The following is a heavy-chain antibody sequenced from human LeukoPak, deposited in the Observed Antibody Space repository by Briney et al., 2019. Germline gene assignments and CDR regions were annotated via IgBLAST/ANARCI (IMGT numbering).Heavy chain of an antibody. D-gene: IGHD6-19*01. V-gene: IGHV1-18*01. CDR3: AGGLAVAGIYAY. CDR1: GYTFTSYA. J-gene: IGHJ4*02. Sequence: GASVKVSCKASGYTFTSYAMHWVRQAPGQGLEWMGWISGYNDNTKYSQKLQGRVTMTKDTSTSTAYMELRSLRSDDTAVYYCAGGLAVAGIYAYWGQGTLVTVSA. CDR2: ISGYNDNT.